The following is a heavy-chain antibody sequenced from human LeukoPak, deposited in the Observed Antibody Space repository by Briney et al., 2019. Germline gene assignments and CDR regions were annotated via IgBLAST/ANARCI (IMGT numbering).Heavy chain of an antibody. CDR2: ISYDGSNK. CDR3: ARGGVGSGYGIDGEFDY. CDR1: GFTFSSYA. Sequence: GGSLRLSCAASGFTFSSYAMHWVRQAPGKGLEWVAVISYDGSNKYYADSVKGRFTISRDNSKNTLYLQMNSLRAEDTAVYYCARGGVGSGYGIDGEFDYWGQGTLVTVSS. D-gene: IGHD5-12*01. J-gene: IGHJ4*02. V-gene: IGHV3-30*04.